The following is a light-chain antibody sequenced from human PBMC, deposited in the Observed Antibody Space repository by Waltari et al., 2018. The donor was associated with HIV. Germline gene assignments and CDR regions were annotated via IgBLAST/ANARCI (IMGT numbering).Light chain of an antibody. CDR1: QSVLYSSNNKNY. V-gene: IGKV4-1*01. CDR3: QQQYSTPYT. CDR2: WEA. J-gene: IGKJ2*01. Sequence: DIVMTHSPDSLTVFLGGRATINRKSSQSVLYSSNNKNYLAWYQQKAGQPARLLIYWEATRRSGVPGRFSASGSGTDFSLTISSLQAEDVAVDYCQQQYSTPYTFGPGTKLEIK.